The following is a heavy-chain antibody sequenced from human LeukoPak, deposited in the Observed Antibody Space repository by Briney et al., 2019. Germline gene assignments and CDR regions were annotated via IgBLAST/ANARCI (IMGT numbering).Heavy chain of an antibody. V-gene: IGHV3-30*18. J-gene: IGHJ4*02. CDR3: AKDRSYMDY. Sequence: PGRSLRLSCAASGFPFSNYGMHWVRQAPGKGLEWVAVISYDGSNKYYADSVKGRFTISRDNSKNTLYLQMNSLRAEDTAVYYCAKDRSYMDYWGQGTLVTVSS. D-gene: IGHD3-10*01. CDR1: GFPFSNYG. CDR2: ISYDGSNK.